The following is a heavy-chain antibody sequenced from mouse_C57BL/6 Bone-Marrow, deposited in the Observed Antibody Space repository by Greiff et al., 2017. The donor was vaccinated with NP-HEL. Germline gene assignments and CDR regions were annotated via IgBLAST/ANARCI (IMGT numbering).Heavy chain of an antibody. CDR2: IDPSDSYT. V-gene: IGHV1-50*01. Sequence: VQLQQPGAELVKPGASVKLSCKASGYTFTSYWMQWVKQRPGQGLEWIGEIDPSDSYTTYNQKFKGKATLTVDTSSSTAYLQLRSLTSEDSAVYYCASQSYYFDYWGQGTTLTVSS. CDR3: ASQSYYFDY. J-gene: IGHJ2*01. CDR1: GYTFTSYW.